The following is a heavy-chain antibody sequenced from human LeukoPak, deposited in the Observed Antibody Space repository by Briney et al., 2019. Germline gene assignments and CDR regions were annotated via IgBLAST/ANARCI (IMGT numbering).Heavy chain of an antibody. CDR3: ARDLAGRFLEW. D-gene: IGHD3-3*01. Sequence: GASVKVSCKASGYTFTSYGISWVRQAPGQGLEWMGWINPNSGGTNYAQKFQGRVTMTRDTSISTAYMELSRLRSDDTAVYYCARDLAGRFLEWWGQGTLVTVSS. V-gene: IGHV1-2*02. CDR2: INPNSGGT. J-gene: IGHJ4*02. CDR1: GYTFTSYG.